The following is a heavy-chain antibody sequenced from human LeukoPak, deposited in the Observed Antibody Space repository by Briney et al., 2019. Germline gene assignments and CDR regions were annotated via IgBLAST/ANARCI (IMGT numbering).Heavy chain of an antibody. D-gene: IGHD2-2*01. CDR1: GGTFSSYA. CDR3: AGGGCSSTSCYGDYYYYYMDV. J-gene: IGHJ6*03. Sequence: SVKVSCKASGGTFSSYAISWVRQAPGQGLEWMGGIIPIFGTANYAQKFQGRVTITADESTSTAYMELSSLRSEDTAAYYCAGGGCSSTSCYGDYYYYYMDVWGKGTTVTISS. V-gene: IGHV1-69*13. CDR2: IIPIFGTA.